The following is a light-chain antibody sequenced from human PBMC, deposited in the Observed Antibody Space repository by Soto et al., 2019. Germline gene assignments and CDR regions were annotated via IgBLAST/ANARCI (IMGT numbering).Light chain of an antibody. V-gene: IGKV1-5*03. CDR3: QQHNTHPYT. J-gene: IGKJ2*01. CDR2: KAS. CDR1: QSIHSW. Sequence: DFQMTQSPSTLSASVGDRVTITCRASQSIHSWLAWYQQKPGRTPKLLIYKASTLESGVPSRFSGSGSGTEFTLTISSVQPDDFATYYCQQHNTHPYTFGQGTKV.